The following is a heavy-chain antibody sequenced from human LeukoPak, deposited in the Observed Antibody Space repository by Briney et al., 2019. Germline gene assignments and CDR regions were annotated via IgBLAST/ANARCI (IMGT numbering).Heavy chain of an antibody. CDR3: AKLPEDSSGYSDY. D-gene: IGHD3-22*01. CDR2: ISAGGSST. Sequence: GGSLRLSCAASGFTFSSYDMSWVRQAPGKGLEWVSAISAGGSSTYYADSVKGRFTIPRDNSKNTLYLQMNSLRAEDTAVYYCAKLPEDSSGYSDYWGQGILVTVSS. CDR1: GFTFSSYD. V-gene: IGHV3-23*01. J-gene: IGHJ4*02.